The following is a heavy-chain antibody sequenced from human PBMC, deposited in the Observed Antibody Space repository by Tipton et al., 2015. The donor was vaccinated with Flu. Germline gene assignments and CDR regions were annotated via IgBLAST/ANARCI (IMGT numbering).Heavy chain of an antibody. V-gene: IGHV4-31*02. D-gene: IGHD3-10*01. Sequence: GASISGSVYWSWIRQVPGKGLEWIGYVFYNGDTYYNPSLKSRLTISADTSKSQFSLNLNSVTAADTAVYYCARRGGAYFFDFWGQGTLVTVSS. J-gene: IGHJ4*02. CDR1: GASISGSVY. CDR2: VFYNGDT. CDR3: ARRGGAYFFDF.